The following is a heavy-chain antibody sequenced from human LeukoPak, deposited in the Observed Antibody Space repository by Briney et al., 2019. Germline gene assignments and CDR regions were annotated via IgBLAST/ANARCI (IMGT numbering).Heavy chain of an antibody. CDR2: ISGSGGST. J-gene: IGHJ4*02. V-gene: IGHV3-23*01. CDR3: AKDPGAFTAMVRFDY. D-gene: IGHD5-18*01. Sequence: GGSLRLSCAASGFTFSSYAMSWARQAPGKGLEWVSAISGSGGSTYYADSVKGRFTISRDNSKNTLYLQMNSLRAEDTAVYYCAKDPGAFTAMVRFDYWGQGTLVTVSS. CDR1: GFTFSSYA.